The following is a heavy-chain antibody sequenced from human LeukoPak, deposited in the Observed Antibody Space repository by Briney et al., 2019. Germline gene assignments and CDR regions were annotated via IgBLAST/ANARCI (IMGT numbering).Heavy chain of an antibody. CDR1: GGSISSYY. D-gene: IGHD6-6*01. CDR2: IYYSGST. V-gene: IGHV4-59*01. CDR3: ARTRIAARPTYFDY. Sequence: PSETLSLTCTVSGGSISSYYWSWIRQPPGKGLEWIGYIYYSGSTNYNPSLKSRVTISVDTSKNQFSLKLSSVTAADTAVYYCARTRIAARPTYFDYWGQGTLVTVSS. J-gene: IGHJ4*02.